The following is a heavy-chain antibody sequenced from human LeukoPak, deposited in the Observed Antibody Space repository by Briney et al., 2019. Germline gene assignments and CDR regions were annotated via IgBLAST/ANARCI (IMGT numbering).Heavy chain of an antibody. CDR2: IYYSGST. CDR3: ARDALAAATPLGYYYYYYGMDV. V-gene: IGHV4-31*03. CDR1: GGSISSGGYY. Sequence: MSSETLSLTCTVSGGSISSGGYYWSWIRQHPGKGLEWIGYIYYSGSTYYNPSLKSRVTISVDTSKNQFSLKLSSVTAADTAVYYCARDALAAATPLGYYYYYYGMDVWGQGTTVTVSS. D-gene: IGHD6-13*01. J-gene: IGHJ6*02.